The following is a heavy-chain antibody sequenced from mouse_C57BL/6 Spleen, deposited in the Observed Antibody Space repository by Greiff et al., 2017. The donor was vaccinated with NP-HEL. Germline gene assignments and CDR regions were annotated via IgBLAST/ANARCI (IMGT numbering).Heavy chain of an antibody. CDR1: GYTFTSYW. CDR2: IDPSDSYT. V-gene: IGHV1-50*01. CDR3: LYDGYLDY. D-gene: IGHD2-3*01. Sequence: QVQLQQSGAELVKPGASVKLSCKASGYTFTSYWMQWVKQRPGQGLEWIGEIDPSDSYTNYNQKFKGKSTLTVDTSSSTAYMQLSSLTSEDSAVYYCLYDGYLDYWVQGTSVTVSS. J-gene: IGHJ4*01.